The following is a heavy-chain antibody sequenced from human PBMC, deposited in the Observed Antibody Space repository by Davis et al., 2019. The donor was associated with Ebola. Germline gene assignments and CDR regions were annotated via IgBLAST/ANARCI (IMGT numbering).Heavy chain of an antibody. CDR1: GGPISRSSNY. CDR2: ISYSGST. Sequence: SETLSLTCSVSGGPISRSSNYWGWTRQPPGKGLEWIGSISYSGSTYFNPSLKSRVTISLDTSKNQFSLNLNSVTAADTAVYYCARVSYNWDRDRLGIGYFFDSWGQGTLVTVSS. D-gene: IGHD1-20*01. V-gene: IGHV4-39*07. CDR3: ARVSYNWDRDRLGIGYFFDS. J-gene: IGHJ4*02.